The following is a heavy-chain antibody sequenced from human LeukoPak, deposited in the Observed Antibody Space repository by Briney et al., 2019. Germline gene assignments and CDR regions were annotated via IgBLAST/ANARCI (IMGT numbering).Heavy chain of an antibody. J-gene: IGHJ6*03. CDR1: GYSISSGYY. CDR2: INHSGST. D-gene: IGHD3-10*01. Sequence: PSETLSLTCTVSGYSISSGYYWGWIRQPPGKGLEWIGSINHSGSTYYSPSLKSRVTISVDTSKNQFSLKLTSVTAADTAVYYCARVHYGSGSLYYYYYYMDVWGKGTTVTISS. V-gene: IGHV4-38-2*02. CDR3: ARVHYGSGSLYYYYYYMDV.